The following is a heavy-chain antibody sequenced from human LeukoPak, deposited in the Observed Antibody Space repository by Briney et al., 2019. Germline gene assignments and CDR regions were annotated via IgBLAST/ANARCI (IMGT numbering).Heavy chain of an antibody. CDR1: GGSISSYY. D-gene: IGHD3-16*01. CDR3: ARGRSDYIWGSNRGAFDI. V-gene: IGHV4-59*12. CDR2: IYYSGST. Sequence: PSETLSLTCTVSGGSISSYYWSWIRQPPGKGLEWIGYIYYSGSTNYNPSLKSRVTISVDTSKNQFSLKLSSVTAADTAVYYCARGRSDYIWGSNRGAFDIWGQGTMVTVSS. J-gene: IGHJ3*02.